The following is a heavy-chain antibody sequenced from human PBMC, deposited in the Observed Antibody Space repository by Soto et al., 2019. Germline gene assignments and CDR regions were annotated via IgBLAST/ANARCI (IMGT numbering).Heavy chain of an antibody. CDR3: ARHDRASRLLYQNDY. D-gene: IGHD3-22*01. Sequence: QVQLQESGPGLVKPSETLSLTCTVSGGSISSYYWSWIRQPPGKGLEWIGYIYYSGSTNYNPSLKSRVTISVDTSKNQFSLKLSSVTAADTAVYYCARHDRASRLLYQNDYWGQGTLVTVSS. J-gene: IGHJ4*02. CDR1: GGSISSYY. CDR2: IYYSGST. V-gene: IGHV4-59*08.